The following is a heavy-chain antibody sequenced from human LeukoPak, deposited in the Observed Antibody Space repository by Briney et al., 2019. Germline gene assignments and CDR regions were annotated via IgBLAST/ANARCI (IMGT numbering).Heavy chain of an antibody. J-gene: IGHJ4*02. CDR2: VSGFNGNT. CDR1: GYNFNDFA. D-gene: IGHD3-22*01. Sequence: ASVKVSCKASGYNFNDFAINWVRQAPGQGLEWMGWVSGFNGNTKYPQNLQGRVTMTIDTSTSTAYMEVKNLRSDDTAVYYCARDHCGYSPYWGQGTLVTVSS. V-gene: IGHV1-18*04. CDR3: ARDHCGYSPY.